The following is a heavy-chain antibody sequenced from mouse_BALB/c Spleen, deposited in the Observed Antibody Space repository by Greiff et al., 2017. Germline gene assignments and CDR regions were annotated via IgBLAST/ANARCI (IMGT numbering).Heavy chain of an antibody. V-gene: IGHV5-17*02. CDR1: GFTFSSFG. CDR3: VRGGSYAMDY. CDR2: ISSGSSTI. J-gene: IGHJ4*01. Sequence: EVQLVESGGGLVQPGGSRKLSCAASGFTFSSFGMHWVRQAPEKGLEWVAYISSGSSTIYYADTVKGRFTISRDNPKNTLFLQMTSLRSEDTAMYYCVRGGSYAMDYWGQGTSVTVSS.